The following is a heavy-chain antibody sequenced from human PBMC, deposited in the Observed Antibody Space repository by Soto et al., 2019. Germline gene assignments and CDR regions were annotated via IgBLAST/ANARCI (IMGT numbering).Heavy chain of an antibody. CDR1: GYTFTSYH. CDR3: ASLAEDIVLVPAAIGIAFDI. CDR2: INPSGGST. D-gene: IGHD2-2*02. Sequence: GASVKVSCKASGYTFTSYHMHWVRQAPGQGLEWMGIINPSGGSTSYAQKFQGRVTMTRDTSTSTVYMELSSLRSEDTAVYYCASLAEDIVLVPAAIGIAFDIWGQGTMVT. V-gene: IGHV1-46*01. J-gene: IGHJ3*02.